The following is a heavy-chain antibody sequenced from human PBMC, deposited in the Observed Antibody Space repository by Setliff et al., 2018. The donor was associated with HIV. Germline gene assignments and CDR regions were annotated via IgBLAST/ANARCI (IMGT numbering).Heavy chain of an antibody. V-gene: IGHV1-18*01. CDR3: ARAELTGEIDY. CDR1: GYTFTNYY. J-gene: IGHJ4*02. D-gene: IGHD3-9*01. CDR2: ISGYNSANT. Sequence: ASVKVSCKTSGYTFTNYYITWVRQAPGQGLEWMGWISGYNSANTRYTPNLQGRVTMTTDTSTGTGYMALRSLRSDDTAVYFCARAELTGEIDYWGQGTLVTVSS.